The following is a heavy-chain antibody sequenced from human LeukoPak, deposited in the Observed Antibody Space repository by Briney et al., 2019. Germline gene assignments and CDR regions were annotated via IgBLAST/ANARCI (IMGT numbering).Heavy chain of an antibody. CDR3: ARHSGLGVVSPYSDY. J-gene: IGHJ4*02. D-gene: IGHD2-21*01. V-gene: IGHV4-39*01. CDR1: GGSISSSSHS. Sequence: SETLSLTCTVSGGSISSSSHSWGWIRQPPGKGPEWIGIVSYGGSTHSSPSLKSRVTLAVDTSRNQFSLKLTSVTAADTAVYYCARHSGLGVVSPYSDYWGQGTLVTVSS. CDR2: VSYGGST.